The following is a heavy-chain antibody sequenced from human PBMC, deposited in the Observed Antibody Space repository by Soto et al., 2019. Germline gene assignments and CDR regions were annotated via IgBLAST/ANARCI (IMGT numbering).Heavy chain of an antibody. CDR1: GDSIDSSTNY. CDR3: ARHEWLQLWLVTDY. V-gene: IGHV4-39*01. J-gene: IGHJ4*02. D-gene: IGHD5-18*01. CDR2: IYHSGNT. Sequence: SETLSLTCSVSGDSIDSSTNYWGWIRQPPGKGLEWIGTIYHSGNTYYNPTLKCRVAISVDMSKNQFSLRLNSVTAADTAVYYCARHEWLQLWLVTDYWGQGALVTVSS.